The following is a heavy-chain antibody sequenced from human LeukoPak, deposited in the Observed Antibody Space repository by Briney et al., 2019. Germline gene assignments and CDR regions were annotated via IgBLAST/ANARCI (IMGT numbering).Heavy chain of an antibody. V-gene: IGHV3-48*01. CDR3: AKDSVGATYGY. CDR1: GFTFSSYS. D-gene: IGHD1-26*01. Sequence: GGSLRLSCAASGFTFSSYSMNWVRQAPGKGLEWVSYISTSSNTIHYADSVKGRFTISRDNSKNTLYLQMNSLRAEDTAVYYCAKDSVGATYGYWGQGTLVTVSS. CDR2: ISTSSNTI. J-gene: IGHJ4*02.